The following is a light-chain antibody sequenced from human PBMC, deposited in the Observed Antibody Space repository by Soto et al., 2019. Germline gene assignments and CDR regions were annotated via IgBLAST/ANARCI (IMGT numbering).Light chain of an antibody. J-gene: IGKJ4*01. V-gene: IGKV2-28*01. CDR1: RSLLHSNGYNY. Sequence: DIVMTQSPLSLPVTPGEPASISCRSSRSLLHSNGYNYLDWYLQKPGQSPQLLIYLGSNRASGVPDRFSGSGSGTDFTLKISRVEAEDVGVYYCMQSIDTPTLGGGTKVDIK. CDR3: MQSIDTPT. CDR2: LGS.